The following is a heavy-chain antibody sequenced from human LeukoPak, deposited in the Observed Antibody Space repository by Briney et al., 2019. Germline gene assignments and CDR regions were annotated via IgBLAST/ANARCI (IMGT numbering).Heavy chain of an antibody. D-gene: IGHD2-15*01. CDR3: ARALGGFAPWYYYMDV. J-gene: IGHJ6*03. V-gene: IGHV4-39*07. CDR2: IDYSGST. CDR1: GGSIRSSSYY. Sequence: PSETLSLTCTVSGGSIRSSSYYWGWIRQPPGKGLEWIGSIDYSGSTYYSPSLKSRVTISVDTSKNQFSLKLSSVTAADTAVYYCARALGGFAPWYYYMDVWGKGTAVTVSS.